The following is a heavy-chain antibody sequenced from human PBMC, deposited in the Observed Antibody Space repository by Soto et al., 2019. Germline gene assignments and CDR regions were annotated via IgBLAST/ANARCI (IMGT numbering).Heavy chain of an antibody. CDR3: ARAHLAPDSSSFLLYYYYGMDV. D-gene: IGHD6-13*01. CDR1: GFTFSSYG. Sequence: GGSLRLSCAASGFTFSSYGMHWVRQAPGKGLEWVAVIWYDGSNKYYADSVKGRFTISRDNSKNTLYLQMNSLRAEDTAVYYCARAHLAPDSSSFLLYYYYGMDVWGQGTTVTVSS. V-gene: IGHV3-33*01. CDR2: IWYDGSNK. J-gene: IGHJ6*02.